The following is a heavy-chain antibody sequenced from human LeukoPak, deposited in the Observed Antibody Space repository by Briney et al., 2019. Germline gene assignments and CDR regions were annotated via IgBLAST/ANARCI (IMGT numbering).Heavy chain of an antibody. CDR3: DPTSWYDNSGYPEYFQH. J-gene: IGHJ1*01. CDR2: INTSGGST. D-gene: IGHD3-22*01. Sequence: PGGSLRLSCAASGVTFTSQAMHWVRQAPGKGLEWVSGINTSGGSTHYADSVKGRFTISRDNSKNTLYLQMNSLRVEDTAVYATDPTSWYDNSGYPEYFQHWGQGALVTVSS. CDR1: GVTFTSQA. V-gene: IGHV3-23*01.